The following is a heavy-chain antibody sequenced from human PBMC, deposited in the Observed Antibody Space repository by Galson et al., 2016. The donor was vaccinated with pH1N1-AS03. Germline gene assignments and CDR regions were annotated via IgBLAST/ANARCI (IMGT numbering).Heavy chain of an antibody. CDR2: IYYRGAT. V-gene: IGHV4-39*07. CDR3: ARHVSGSYPNNLDY. CDR1: GDSINSSPYY. D-gene: IGHD1-26*01. J-gene: IGHJ4*02. Sequence: SETLSLTCTVSGDSINSSPYYWGWIRQPPGKGLEWIGTIYYRGATYYSPSLKSRVTISIDTSKNQFSLNLRSVTAADTAVYYCARHVSGSYPNNLDYWGQGTLVIVSP.